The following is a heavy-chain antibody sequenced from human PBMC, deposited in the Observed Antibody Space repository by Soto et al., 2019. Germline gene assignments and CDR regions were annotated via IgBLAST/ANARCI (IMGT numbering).Heavy chain of an antibody. Sequence: SETLSLTCAVYGGSFSGYYWSWIRQPPGKGLEWIGEINHSGSTNYNPSLKSRVTISADTSKNQFSLKLSSVTAADTAVYYCARMYFDFHSFDYWRQGTLVTVSS. D-gene: IGHD3-3*01. CDR1: GGSFSGYY. CDR3: ARMYFDFHSFDY. V-gene: IGHV4-34*01. J-gene: IGHJ4*02. CDR2: INHSGST.